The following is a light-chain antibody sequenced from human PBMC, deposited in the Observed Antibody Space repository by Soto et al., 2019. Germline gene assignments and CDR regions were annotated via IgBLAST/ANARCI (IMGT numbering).Light chain of an antibody. CDR2: DAS. V-gene: IGKV1-5*01. CDR3: QQYNSYSYT. J-gene: IGKJ2*01. Sequence: DIQMTQSPATLSASVGDRVTISCRASYSIGSFLAWYQQRQGTAPKLLIYDASSLESGVPSRFSGSGSGTEFTLTISRLQPDDFATYYCQQYNSYSYTFGQGTQLGV. CDR1: YSIGSF.